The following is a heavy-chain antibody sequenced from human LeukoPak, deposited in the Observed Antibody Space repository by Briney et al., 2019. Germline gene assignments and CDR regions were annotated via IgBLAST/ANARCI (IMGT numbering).Heavy chain of an antibody. J-gene: IGHJ4*02. V-gene: IGHV3-30*18. CDR3: AKDSGVRSIGY. Sequence: GGSLRLSCAASGFTFSSYGMHWVRQAPGKGLEWVAVISYDGSNKYYADSVKGRFTISRDNSKNTLYLQMNSLRAEDTAAYYCAKDSGVRSIGYWGQGTLVTVSS. D-gene: IGHD3-10*01. CDR1: GFTFSSYG. CDR2: ISYDGSNK.